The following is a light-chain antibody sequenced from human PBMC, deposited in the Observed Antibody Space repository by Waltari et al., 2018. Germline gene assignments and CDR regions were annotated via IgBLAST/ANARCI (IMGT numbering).Light chain of an antibody. CDR2: TAS. Sequence: DIQMTQSPSALSASIGDRVTISCRASQNINRNLAWYQQKQGKAPKLLIYTASTLQGGIPSRFSGSGSGTDFTLTISSLQPEYSATYYCQHYYDKPFTFGPGTKLDLK. CDR1: QNINRN. J-gene: IGKJ3*01. CDR3: QHYYDKPFT. V-gene: IGKV1-12*01.